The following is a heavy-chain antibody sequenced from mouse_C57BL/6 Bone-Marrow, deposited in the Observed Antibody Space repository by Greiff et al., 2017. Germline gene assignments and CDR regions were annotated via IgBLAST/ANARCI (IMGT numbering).Heavy chain of an antibody. V-gene: IGHV1-55*01. Sequence: VQLQQPGAELVKPGASVKMSCKASGYTFTSYWITWVKPRPGQGLEWIGDIYPGSGSTNYNEKFKSKATLTVATSSSTAYMQLSSLTSEDSAVYYCAIWGYWGQSTTLTVSS. CDR1: GYTFTSYW. CDR3: AIWGY. J-gene: IGHJ2*01. D-gene: IGHD1-1*02. CDR2: IYPGSGST.